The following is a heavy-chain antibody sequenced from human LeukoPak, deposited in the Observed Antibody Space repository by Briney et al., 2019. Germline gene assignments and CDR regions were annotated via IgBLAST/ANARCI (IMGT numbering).Heavy chain of an antibody. J-gene: IGHJ3*02. V-gene: IGHV4-59*01. D-gene: IGHD3-22*01. Sequence: KASQTLSLTCTVSGGSISSYYWSWIRQPPGKGLEWIGYIYYSGSTNYNPSLKSRVTISVDTSKNQFSLKLSSVTAADTAVYYCASTQKNYYDGSGYRWDAFDIWGQGTMVTVSS. CDR1: GGSISSYY. CDR2: IYYSGST. CDR3: ASTQKNYYDGSGYRWDAFDI.